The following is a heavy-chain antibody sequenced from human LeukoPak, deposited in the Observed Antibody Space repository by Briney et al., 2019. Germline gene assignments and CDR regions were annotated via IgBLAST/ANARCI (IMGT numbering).Heavy chain of an antibody. J-gene: IGHJ4*02. CDR2: ISGSGGST. Sequence: GGSLRLSCAASGFTVSSNYMSWVRQAPGKGLEWVSAISGSGGSTYYADSVKGRFTISRDNSKNTLYLQMNSLRAEDTAVYYCAKGSGRGGSIFDYWGQGTLVTVSS. V-gene: IGHV3-23*01. CDR1: GFTVSSNY. CDR3: AKGSGRGGSIFDY. D-gene: IGHD2-15*01.